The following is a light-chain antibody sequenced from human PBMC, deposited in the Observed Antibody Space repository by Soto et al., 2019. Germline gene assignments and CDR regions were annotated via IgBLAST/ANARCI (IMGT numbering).Light chain of an antibody. CDR3: QHYDNTPPAVT. CDR2: GAS. V-gene: IGKV3-20*01. J-gene: IGKJ3*01. CDR1: QSVSSDY. Sequence: EIVLTQSPDTLSLSPGERATLSCRASQSVSSDYLVWYQQKPGLPPRLLIYGASRRATRIPERFSGSGSGTDFILTISRLAPEDFAVYYCQHYDNTPPAVTFGPGTKVDIK.